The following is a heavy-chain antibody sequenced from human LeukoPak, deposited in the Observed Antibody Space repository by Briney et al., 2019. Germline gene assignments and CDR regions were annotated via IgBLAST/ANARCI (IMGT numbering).Heavy chain of an antibody. CDR2: IYYSGST. D-gene: IGHD1-14*01. CDR1: GGSISSGGYY. V-gene: IGHV4-31*03. J-gene: IGHJ4*02. CDR3: ARDSPEPLFDY. Sequence: SETLSLTCTVSGGSISSGGYYWSWIRQHPGKGLEWIGYIYYSGSTYYNPSLKSRVTISVDTSKNQFSLKLSSVTAADTAVYYCARDSPEPLFDYWGQGTLVTVSS.